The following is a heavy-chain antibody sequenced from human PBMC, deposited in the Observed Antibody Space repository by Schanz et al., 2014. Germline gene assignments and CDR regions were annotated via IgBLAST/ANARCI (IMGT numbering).Heavy chain of an antibody. J-gene: IGHJ4*02. CDR2: MSWNAGSL. V-gene: IGHV3-23*04. Sequence: VQLVESGGGVVQPGGSLRLSCVASGFTFFGSFAMSWVRQAPGKGLEWVSGMSWNAGSLGYGDSVDGRFTVTRDNAKNTLYLQMSSLRPEDTARYYCVGSHVAVAEAFYWGQGALVIVS. CDR1: GFTFFGSFA. D-gene: IGHD6-19*01. CDR3: VGSHVAVAEAFY.